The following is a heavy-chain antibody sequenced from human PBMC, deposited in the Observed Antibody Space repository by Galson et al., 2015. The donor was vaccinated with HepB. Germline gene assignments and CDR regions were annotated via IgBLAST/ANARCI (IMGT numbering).Heavy chain of an antibody. CDR2: ISSSSSYI. CDR3: ARAGRDGYNAYYFDY. D-gene: IGHD5-24*01. Sequence: SLRLSCAASGFTFSSYSMNWVRQAPGKGLEWVSSISSSSSYIYYADSVKGRFTISRDNAKNSLYLQMNSLRAEDTAVYYCARAGRDGYNAYYFDYWGQGTLVTVSS. CDR1: GFTFSSYS. V-gene: IGHV3-21*01. J-gene: IGHJ4*02.